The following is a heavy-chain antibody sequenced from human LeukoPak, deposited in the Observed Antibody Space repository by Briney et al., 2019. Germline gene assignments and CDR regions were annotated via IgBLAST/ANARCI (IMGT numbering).Heavy chain of an antibody. J-gene: IGHJ5*02. CDR2: INHSGST. CDR3: ARGSNYYDSGKGWFDP. D-gene: IGHD3-10*01. V-gene: IGHV4-38-2*02. CDR1: GYSISTGYY. Sequence: SETLSLTCTVSGYSISTGYYWDWIRQPPGKGLEWIGEINHSGSTNYNPSLKSRVTISVDTSKNQFSLKLSSVTAADTAVYYCARGSNYYDSGKGWFDPWGQGTLVTVSS.